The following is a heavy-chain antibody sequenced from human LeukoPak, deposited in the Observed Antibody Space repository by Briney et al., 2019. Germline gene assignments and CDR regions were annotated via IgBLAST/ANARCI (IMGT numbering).Heavy chain of an antibody. D-gene: IGHD3-22*01. CDR2: IYYSGST. V-gene: IGHV4-39*01. J-gene: IGHJ1*01. CDR1: GGSISSSSYY. CDR3: ARFSGYRRQYFQH. Sequence: SETLSLTCTVSGGSISSSSYYWGWIRQPPGKGLEWIGSIYYSGSTYYNPSLKSRVTISVDTSKNQFSLKLSSVTAADSAVYYCARFSGYRRQYFQHWGQGTLVTVSS.